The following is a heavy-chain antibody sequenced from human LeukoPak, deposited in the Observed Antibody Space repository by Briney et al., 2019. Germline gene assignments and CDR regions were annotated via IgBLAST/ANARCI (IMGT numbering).Heavy chain of an antibody. Sequence: SETLSLTCTVSGGSISSYYWRWIRQPPGKGLEWIGYIYYSGSTNYNPSLKSRVTISVDTSKNQFSLKLSSVTAADTAVYYCARGNAYDPYGMDVWGQGTTVTVSS. J-gene: IGHJ6*02. CDR2: IYYSGST. CDR1: GGSISSYY. CDR3: ARGNAYDPYGMDV. V-gene: IGHV4-59*01. D-gene: IGHD5-12*01.